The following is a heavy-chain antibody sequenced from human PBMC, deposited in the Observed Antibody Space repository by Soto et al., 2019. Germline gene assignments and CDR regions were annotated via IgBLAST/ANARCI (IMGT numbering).Heavy chain of an antibody. CDR3: VILAPAAIDNWFGP. CDR1: GFTFSSYA. D-gene: IGHD2-2*01. CDR2: MSSNGGST. J-gene: IGHJ5*02. V-gene: IGHV3-64D*06. Sequence: PGGSLRLSCSASGFTFSSYAMHWVRQAPGKGLEYVSAMSSNGGSTYYADSVKGRFTISRDNSKNTLYLQMSSLRAEDTAVYYCVILAPAAIDNWFGPWGQGTLVTVSS.